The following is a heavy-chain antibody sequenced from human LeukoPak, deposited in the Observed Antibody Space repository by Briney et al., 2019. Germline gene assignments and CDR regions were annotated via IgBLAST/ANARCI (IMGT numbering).Heavy chain of an antibody. V-gene: IGHV1-69*13. Sequence: SVKVSCKASGGTFSSYAISWVRQAPGQGLEWMGGIIPIFGTANYAQKFQGRVTITADESTSTAYMELSSLRSEDTAVYYCARVGSLHYGYTYYYYYMDVWGKGTTVTVSS. CDR1: GGTFSSYA. CDR3: ARVGSLHYGYTYYYYYMDV. CDR2: IIPIFGTA. D-gene: IGHD5-18*01. J-gene: IGHJ6*03.